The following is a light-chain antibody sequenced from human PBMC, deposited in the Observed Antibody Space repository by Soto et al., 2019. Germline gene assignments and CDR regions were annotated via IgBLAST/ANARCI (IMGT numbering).Light chain of an antibody. Sequence: QSVLTQPPSASGSPGQSVTISCTGTSSDVGGYNYVSWYQQHPGKAPKLMIYEVSKRPSGVPDRFSGSKSGNTASLTVSGLQAEDEADYYCCSYAGSNNFPYVFGTGTRSPS. J-gene: IGLJ1*01. CDR3: CSYAGSNNFPYV. CDR1: SSDVGGYNY. V-gene: IGLV2-8*01. CDR2: EVS.